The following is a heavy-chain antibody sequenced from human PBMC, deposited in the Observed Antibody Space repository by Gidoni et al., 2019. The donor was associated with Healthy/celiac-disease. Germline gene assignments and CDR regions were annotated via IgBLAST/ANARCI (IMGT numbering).Heavy chain of an antibody. D-gene: IGHD3-22*01. CDR3: TKDYYDSSGYYYVNYYYYGMDV. J-gene: IGHJ6*02. Sequence: EVQLVESGGGLVQPGRSLRLSCTASGFTFGDYAMSWVRQAPGKGLEWVGFIRSKAYGGTTEYAASVKGRFTISRDDSKSIAYLQMNSLKTEDTAVYYCTKDYYDSSGYYYVNYYYYGMDVWGQGTTVTVSS. V-gene: IGHV3-49*04. CDR1: GFTFGDYA. CDR2: IRSKAYGGTT.